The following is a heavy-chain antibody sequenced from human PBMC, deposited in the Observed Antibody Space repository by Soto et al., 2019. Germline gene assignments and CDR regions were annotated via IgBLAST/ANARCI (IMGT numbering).Heavy chain of an antibody. J-gene: IGHJ2*01. V-gene: IGHV3-21*01. CDR3: ARATMVREVIISWYFDL. CDR2: ISSSSSYI. CDR1: GFTFSSYS. D-gene: IGHD3-10*01. Sequence: EVQLVESGGGLVKPGGSLRLSCAASGFTFSSYSMNWVRQAPGKGLEWVSSISSSSSYIYYADSVKGRFTISRDNAKNSLYLQMNSLRAEDTAVYYCARATMVREVIISWYFDLWGRGTLVTVSS.